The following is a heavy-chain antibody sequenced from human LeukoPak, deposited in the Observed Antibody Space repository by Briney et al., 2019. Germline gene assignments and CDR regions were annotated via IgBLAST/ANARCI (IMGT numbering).Heavy chain of an antibody. J-gene: IGHJ4*02. V-gene: IGHV4-61*01. D-gene: IGHD3-10*01. CDR3: ARDRDGEQLSY. CDR1: GGSLSSGSYY. CDR2: IYYSGST. Sequence: SETLSLTCTVSGGSLSSGSYYWSWIRPPRGKGLEWIGYIYYSGSTNYNPSLKSRVTISVDTSKNQFSLKLSSVTAADTAVYYCARDRDGEQLSYWGQGTLVTVSS.